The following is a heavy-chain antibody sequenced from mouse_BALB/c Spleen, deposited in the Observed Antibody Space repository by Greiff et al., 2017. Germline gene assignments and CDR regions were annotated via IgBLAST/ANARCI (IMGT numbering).Heavy chain of an antibody. CDR1: GFNIKDTY. V-gene: IGHV14-3*02. Sequence: VQLQQSGAELVKPGASVKLSCTASGFNIKDTYMHWVKQRPEQGLVWIGRIDPANGNTKYDPKFQGKATITADTSSNTAYLQLSSLTSEDTAVYYCASSWDEGFAYWGQGTLVTVSA. CDR2: IDPANGNT. J-gene: IGHJ3*01. CDR3: ASSWDEGFAY. D-gene: IGHD4-1*01.